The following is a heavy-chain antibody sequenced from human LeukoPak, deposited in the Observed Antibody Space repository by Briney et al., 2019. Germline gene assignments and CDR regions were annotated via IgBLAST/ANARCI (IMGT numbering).Heavy chain of an antibody. D-gene: IGHD2-2*01. CDR3: ARDLGYCSSTSCRRDYYMDV. CDR1: GGSISSYY. V-gene: IGHV4-4*07. J-gene: IGHJ6*03. Sequence: PSETLSLTCTVSGGSISSYYWSWIRQPAGKGLEWIGRIYTSGSTNYNPSLKSRVTMSVDTSKNQSSLKLSSVTAADTAVYYCARDLGYCSSTSCRRDYYMDVWGKGTTVTVSS. CDR2: IYTSGST.